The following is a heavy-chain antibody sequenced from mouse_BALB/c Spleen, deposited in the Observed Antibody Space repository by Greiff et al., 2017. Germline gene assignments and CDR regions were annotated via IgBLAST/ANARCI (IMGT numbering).Heavy chain of an antibody. CDR1: GFTFTDYY. Sequence: EVQLQESGGGLVQPGGSLRLSCATSGFTFTDYYMSWVRQPPGKALEWLGFIRNKANGYTTEFSASVKGRFTISRDNSQSILYLQMNTLRAEDSATYYCARSHWYFDVWGAGTTVTVSS. J-gene: IGHJ1*01. CDR3: ARSHWYFDV. CDR2: IRNKANGYTT. V-gene: IGHV7-3*02.